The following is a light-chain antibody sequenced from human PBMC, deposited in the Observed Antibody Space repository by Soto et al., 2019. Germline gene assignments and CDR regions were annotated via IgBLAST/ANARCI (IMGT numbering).Light chain of an antibody. J-gene: IGLJ2*01. CDR2: EVS. CDR3: SSYTTSTSFIL. Sequence: QSALTQPDSVSGSPGQSITISCTGTSSDIGNYDFVSWYQQVPGTAPKAMIYEVSSRPSGVSNRFSGSKSGNTASLTISGLQAEDEAYYYCSSYTTSTSFILFGGGTKVTVL. CDR1: SSDIGNYDF. V-gene: IGLV2-14*01.